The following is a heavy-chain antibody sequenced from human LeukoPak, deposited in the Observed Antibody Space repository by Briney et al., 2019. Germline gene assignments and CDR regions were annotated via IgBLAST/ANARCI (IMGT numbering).Heavy chain of an antibody. D-gene: IGHD4-17*01. V-gene: IGHV3-23*01. CDR3: AKGHSEYGTGFDC. Sequence: SGGSLRLSCAASGVTFDNYAMTWVRQAPGKGLECISLISGSDTSTYYADSVKGRFTISRDNSKNTLYLQMNSLRAEDTAVYYCAKGHSEYGTGFDCWGRGTLVTVSS. CDR2: ISGSDTST. CDR1: GVTFDNYA. J-gene: IGHJ4*02.